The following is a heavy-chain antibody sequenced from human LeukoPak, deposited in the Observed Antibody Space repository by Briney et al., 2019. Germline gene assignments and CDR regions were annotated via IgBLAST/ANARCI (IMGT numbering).Heavy chain of an antibody. CDR3: ARGGITMVRGVFGY. D-gene: IGHD3-10*01. CDR2: INHSGST. CDR1: GGSFSGYY. Sequence: SETLSLTCAVYGGSFSGYYWSWIRQPPGKGLEWIGEINHSGSTNYNPSLKSRVTISVDTSKNQFSLKLSSVTAADTAVYYCARGGITMVRGVFGYWGQGTLVTVSS. J-gene: IGHJ4*02. V-gene: IGHV4-34*01.